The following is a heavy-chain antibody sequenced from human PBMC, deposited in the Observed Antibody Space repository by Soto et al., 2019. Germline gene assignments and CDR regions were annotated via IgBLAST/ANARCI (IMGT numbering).Heavy chain of an antibody. J-gene: IGHJ4*02. Sequence: WGSLRLSCAAAECTVSSSYLTWVRKAPGKGLKWVSVLYPDGMAYYADSVKGRFTISTDNSKNSVYLQMNTLRAEDTAVYYCARGLGREYHDNRGYFHLDYRGQGTLVTVSS. V-gene: IGHV3-53*01. CDR3: ARGLGREYHDNRGYFHLDY. CDR2: LYPDGMA. CDR1: ECTVSSSY. D-gene: IGHD3-22*01.